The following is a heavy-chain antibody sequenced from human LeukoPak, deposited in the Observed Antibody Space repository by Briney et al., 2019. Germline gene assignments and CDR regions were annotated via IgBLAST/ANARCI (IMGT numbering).Heavy chain of an antibody. CDR3: AREGTYYFDY. V-gene: IGHV4-59*01. CDR1: GGSISSYY. CDR2: IYYSGST. D-gene: IGHD3/OR15-3a*01. J-gene: IGHJ4*02. Sequence: SETLSLTCTVSGGSISSYYWSRLRQPPGKGLEWIGYIYYSGSTNYNPSLKSRVTISVDTSKNQFSLKLSSVTAADTAVYYCAREGTYYFDYWGQGTLVTVSS.